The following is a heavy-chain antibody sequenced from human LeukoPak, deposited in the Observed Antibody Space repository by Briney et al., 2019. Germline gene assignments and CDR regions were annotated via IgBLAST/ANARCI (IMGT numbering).Heavy chain of an antibody. CDR1: GGSIRSSSYY. Sequence: PSETLSLTCTVSGGSIRSSSYYWGWVRQPPGKGLEWIGSFYYSVSTFYNPSLKSRVTISVDTSKNQFSLKLSSVTAADTAVYYCARAGYGDSDFDYWGQGTLVTVSS. CDR2: FYYSVST. D-gene: IGHD4-17*01. CDR3: ARAGYGDSDFDY. J-gene: IGHJ4*02. V-gene: IGHV4-39*01.